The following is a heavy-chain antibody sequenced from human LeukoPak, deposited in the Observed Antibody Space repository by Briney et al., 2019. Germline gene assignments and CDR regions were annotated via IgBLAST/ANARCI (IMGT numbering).Heavy chain of an antibody. V-gene: IGHV1-18*01. J-gene: IGHJ4*02. D-gene: IGHD1-26*01. Sequence: ASVKVSCKASGGTFSSYAIGWVRQAPGQGLEWMGWISIYKGNTNYAQKFQGRVTMTRDTSTNTAYMELRSLRFDDTAVYYCTRDPSGNYDFDYWGQGSLVTVSS. CDR3: TRDPSGNYDFDY. CDR1: GGTFSSYA. CDR2: ISIYKGNT.